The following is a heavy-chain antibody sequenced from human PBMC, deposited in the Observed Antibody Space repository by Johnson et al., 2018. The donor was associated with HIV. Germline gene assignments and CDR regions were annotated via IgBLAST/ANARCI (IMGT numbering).Heavy chain of an antibody. J-gene: IGHJ3*02. CDR3: ARGSWRWVQQHAFDI. CDR2: IKQDGSEK. D-gene: IGHD5-24*01. Sequence: EVQLVESGGGLVQPGGSLRLSCAASGFTFSSYWMSWVRQAPGKGLEWVANIKQDGSEKYYVDSVKGRFPISRDNAKNSLYLQMNSLRAEDTAVYYCARGSWRWVQQHAFDIWGQGTMVTVSS. V-gene: IGHV3-7*05. CDR1: GFTFSSYW.